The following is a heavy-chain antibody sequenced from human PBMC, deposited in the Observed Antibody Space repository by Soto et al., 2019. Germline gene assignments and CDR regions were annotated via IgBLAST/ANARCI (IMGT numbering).Heavy chain of an antibody. V-gene: IGHV4-39*01. D-gene: IGHD2-15*01. CDR3: AKVVVAATRHTDFDS. CDR1: GGSINSNNYY. Sequence: LSLTCTVSGGSINSNNYYWAWIRQPPGKGLAWIASIYYDGSTYYNPSLKSRVTISIDTSKNQFSLRLRSVTAADTAIYYRAKVVVAATRHTDFDSWGQGTLVTVSS. J-gene: IGHJ4*02. CDR2: IYYDGST.